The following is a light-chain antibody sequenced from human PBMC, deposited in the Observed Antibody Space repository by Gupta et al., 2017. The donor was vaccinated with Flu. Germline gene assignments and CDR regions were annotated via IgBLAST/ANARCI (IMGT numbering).Light chain of an antibody. CDR3: QNENRAPYI. Sequence: PSFLSASVGDRVTITCRASEEIGINLAWYQQKPGRGPKLLISAASTLESGVPSRFSGGGSGTDFTLTISSLQPEDIATYYCQNENRAPYIFGQGTKMDIK. CDR2: AAS. J-gene: IGKJ2*01. CDR1: EEIGIN. V-gene: IGKV1-27*01.